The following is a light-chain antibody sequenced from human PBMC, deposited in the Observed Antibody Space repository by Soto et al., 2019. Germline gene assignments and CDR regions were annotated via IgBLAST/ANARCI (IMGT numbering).Light chain of an antibody. V-gene: IGKV1-5*01. Sequence: DIQMTQSPSSLSASLGDRVTISCRASQGISTYLAWYQQKPGRAPTLLISDVSRLESGVPSRFSGSGSGTEFTLTISGLQPDDFATYFFHQYNYLHTFGQGTKLEIK. CDR3: HQYNYLHT. CDR1: QGISTY. CDR2: DVS. J-gene: IGKJ2*01.